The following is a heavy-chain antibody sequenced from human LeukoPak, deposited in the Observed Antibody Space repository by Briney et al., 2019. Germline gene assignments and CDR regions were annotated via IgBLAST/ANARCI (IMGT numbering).Heavy chain of an antibody. V-gene: IGHV1-69*06. CDR2: IIPIFGTA. CDR3: ARGSFAHYGSGSYYNVNWFDP. Sequence: ASVKVSCKASGGTFSSYAISWVRQAPGQGLEWMGGIIPIFGTANYAQKFQGRVTITADKSTSTAYMELSSLRSEDTAVYYCARGSFAHYGSGSYYNVNWFDPWGQGTLVTVSS. J-gene: IGHJ5*02. D-gene: IGHD3-10*01. CDR1: GGTFSSYA.